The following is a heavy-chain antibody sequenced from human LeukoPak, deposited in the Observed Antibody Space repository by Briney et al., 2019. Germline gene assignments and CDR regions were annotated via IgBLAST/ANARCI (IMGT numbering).Heavy chain of an antibody. J-gene: IGHJ5*02. CDR1: GGSISNYY. CDR3: ARIVIPGNWFDP. V-gene: IGHV4-59*08. Sequence: KSSETLSLTYTVSGGSISNYYWSWIRQPPGKGLEWIGYIYYSGNTHYNPSLKSRVTISVDTPKNQYSLKLRSVTATDTGVYYCARIVIPGNWFDPWGQGTLVTVSS. D-gene: IGHD2-21*01. CDR2: IYYSGNT.